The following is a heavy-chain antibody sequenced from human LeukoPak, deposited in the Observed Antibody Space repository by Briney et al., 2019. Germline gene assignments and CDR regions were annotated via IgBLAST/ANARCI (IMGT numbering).Heavy chain of an antibody. J-gene: IGHJ4*02. V-gene: IGHV3-30*04. CDR2: ISYDGSNK. CDR1: GFTFSSHA. CDR3: ARVRGIAVAGTIDY. D-gene: IGHD6-19*01. Sequence: GGSLRLSCAASGFTFSSHAMHWVRQAPGKGLEWVAVISYDGSNKYYADSVKGRFTISRDNSKNTLYLQMNSLRAEDTAVYYCARVRGIAVAGTIDYWGQGTLVTVSS.